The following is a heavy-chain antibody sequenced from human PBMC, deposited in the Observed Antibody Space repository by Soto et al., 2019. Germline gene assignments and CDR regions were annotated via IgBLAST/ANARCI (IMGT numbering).Heavy chain of an antibody. Sequence: QVQLQQWGAGLLMPSETLSLICAVYGGSFSGYFLSWIRQPPGKGLVWIGEINHSGSTNYNPSLKSRVTISVDPYKNQFSLELSSVTAADPAVYYCASSITIVRGVTEGMDGWGQGTTVTVSS. CDR2: INHSGST. CDR1: GGSFSGYF. D-gene: IGHD3-10*01. CDR3: ASSITIVRGVTEGMDG. J-gene: IGHJ6*02. V-gene: IGHV4-34*01.